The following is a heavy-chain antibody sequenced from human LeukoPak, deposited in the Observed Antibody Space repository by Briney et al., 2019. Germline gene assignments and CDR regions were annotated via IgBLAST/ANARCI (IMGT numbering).Heavy chain of an antibody. CDR2: IYSGGST. D-gene: IGHD3-10*01. V-gene: IGHV3-53*01. CDR3: ARDWAYGSGSYRGY. Sequence: GGSLRLSCAASGFTFSNYWMSWVNQAPGKGLEWLSVIYSGGSTYYADSVKGRFTISRDNSKNTLYLQMNSLRAEDTAVYYCARDWAYGSGSYRGYWGQGTLVTVSS. CDR1: GFTFSNYW. J-gene: IGHJ4*02.